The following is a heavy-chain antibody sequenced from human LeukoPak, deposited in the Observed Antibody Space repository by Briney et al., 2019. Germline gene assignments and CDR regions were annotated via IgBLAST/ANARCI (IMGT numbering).Heavy chain of an antibody. CDR3: AKAYYYDSSGYSTADY. V-gene: IGHV3-30*18. J-gene: IGHJ4*02. D-gene: IGHD3-22*01. Sequence: PGVSLRLSCAASGFSFSSYGMHWVRQAPGKGLEWVAVILYGGSNKYYADSVKGRFTISRDNSKNTLYLQMNSLRAEHTAVYFCAKAYYYDSSGYSTADYWGQGTLVTVGS. CDR1: GFSFSSYG. CDR2: ILYGGSNK.